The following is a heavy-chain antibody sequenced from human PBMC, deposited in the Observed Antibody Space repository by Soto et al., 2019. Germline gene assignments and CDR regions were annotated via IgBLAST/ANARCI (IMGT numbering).Heavy chain of an antibody. CDR2: ISAAGDP. J-gene: IGHJ6*02. CDR1: GFTFRNYD. Sequence: EVQLVESGGGLVQPGGSLRLSCGASGFTFRNYDMHWVRQGTGKGLEWVSGISAAGDPDYADSVEGRFTISRENAQNSFFLQMNSLRVGDTAVYYCARTDRGFYGLDVRGQGTTVIVSS. V-gene: IGHV3-13*05. CDR3: ARTDRGFYGLDV.